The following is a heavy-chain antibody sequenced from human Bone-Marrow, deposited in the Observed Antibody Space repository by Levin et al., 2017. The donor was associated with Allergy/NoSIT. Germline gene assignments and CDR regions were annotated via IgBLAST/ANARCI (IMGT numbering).Heavy chain of an antibody. CDR2: IMFCFLSP. CDR3: AKGAERRASPFDY. V-gene: IGHV3-23*01. CDR1: GFTFSSYA. Sequence: GGSLRLSCAASGFTFSSYAMSWVRQAPGMGLEWFSSIMFCFLSPSSSSSFPGRFTISRDNSKNTLYLQMNSLRAADTAVYYCAKGAERRASPFDYWGQGTLVTVSS. J-gene: IGHJ4*02. D-gene: IGHD1-1*01.